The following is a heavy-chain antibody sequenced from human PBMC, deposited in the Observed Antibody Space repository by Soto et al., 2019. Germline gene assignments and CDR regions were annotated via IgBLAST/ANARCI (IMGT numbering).Heavy chain of an antibody. CDR1: GFTFTRYS. CDR2: ISSTTNYI. Sequence: EVQLVESGGGLVKPGGSLRLSCAASGFTFTRYSMNWVRQAPGKGLEWVSSISSTTNYIYYGDSMKGRFTIYRDNAKNSLYLEMNSLRDEDTAVYYCARESEDLTSQFDYWGKGTLVTVSS. V-gene: IGHV3-21*06. CDR3: ARESEDLTSQFDY. J-gene: IGHJ4*02.